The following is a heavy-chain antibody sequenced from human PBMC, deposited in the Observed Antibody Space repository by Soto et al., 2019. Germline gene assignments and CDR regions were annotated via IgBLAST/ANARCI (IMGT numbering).Heavy chain of an antibody. Sequence: EVQPVESGGGLVQPGGSLRLSCAASGFTFSSYGMHWVRQAPGKGLEYVSAISSKGSSTYYANSVKGRFTISRDNSKNTLYLQMGSLRAEDMAVYYYARGTDYYGSGSYSFDYWGQGTLVTVSP. V-gene: IGHV3-64*01. D-gene: IGHD3-10*01. CDR3: ARGTDYYGSGSYSFDY. CDR1: GFTFSSYG. CDR2: ISSKGSST. J-gene: IGHJ4*02.